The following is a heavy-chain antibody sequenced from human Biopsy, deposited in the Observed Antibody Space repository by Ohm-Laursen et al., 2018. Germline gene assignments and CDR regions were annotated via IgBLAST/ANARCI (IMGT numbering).Heavy chain of an antibody. CDR3: ARRRPIDY. V-gene: IGHV3-48*03. CDR1: GFAFNLYE. Sequence: GSLRLSCSASGFAFNLYEMNWVRQAPGKGMEWISYIYGGGNPVSYADSVKGRFTISRDNANNLLYLQMDSLRAEDTAVYYCARRRPIDYWGQGILVTVSS. J-gene: IGHJ4*02. CDR2: IYGGGNPV.